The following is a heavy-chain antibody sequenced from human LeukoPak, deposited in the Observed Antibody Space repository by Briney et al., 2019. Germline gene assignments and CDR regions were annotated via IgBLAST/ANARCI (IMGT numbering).Heavy chain of an antibody. CDR3: AKVIRARIVGATHDY. V-gene: IGHV3-23*01. CDR1: GFTFSSYA. D-gene: IGHD1-26*01. Sequence: GGSLRLSCAASGFTFSSYAMSWVRQAPGKGLEWVSAISGSGGSTYYADSVKGRFTISRDNSKSTLYLQMNSLRAEDTAVYYCAKVIRARIVGATHDYWGQGTLVTVSS. J-gene: IGHJ4*02. CDR2: ISGSGGST.